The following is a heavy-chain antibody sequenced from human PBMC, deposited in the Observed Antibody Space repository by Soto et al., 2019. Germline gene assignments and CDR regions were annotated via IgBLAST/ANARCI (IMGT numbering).Heavy chain of an antibody. V-gene: IGHV1-46*03. Sequence: QEQLVQSGAEVKKPGASVTISCKASGDTFSRHYIHWVRQAPGQGLEWMGVINPTGASTSYAQKFPGRVTVTRDTSTSTISMELRSLRSEDTAVYFGARDYRAYERHHRFDNWGQGTMVTVSS. D-gene: IGHD5-12*01. CDR1: GDTFSRHY. CDR3: ARDYRAYERHHRFDN. CDR2: INPTGAST. J-gene: IGHJ3*02.